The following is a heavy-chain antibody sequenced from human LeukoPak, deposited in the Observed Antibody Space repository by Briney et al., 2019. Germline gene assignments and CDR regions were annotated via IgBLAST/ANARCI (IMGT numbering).Heavy chain of an antibody. V-gene: IGHV4-34*01. D-gene: IGHD4-17*01. J-gene: IGHJ5*02. CDR2: INHSGST. CDR1: GGSFSGYY. Sequence: SETLSLTCAVYGGSFSGYYWSWIRQPPGKGLEWIGEINHSGSTNYNPSLKSRVIISVDTSKNQFSLKLSSVTAADTAVYYCARGIENDYGDYLPPIHEDNWFDPWGQGTLVTVSS. CDR3: ARGIENDYGDYLPPIHEDNWFDP.